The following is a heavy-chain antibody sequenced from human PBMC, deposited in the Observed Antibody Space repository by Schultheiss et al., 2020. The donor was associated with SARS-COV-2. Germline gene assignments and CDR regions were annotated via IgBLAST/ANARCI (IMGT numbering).Heavy chain of an antibody. CDR1: GFTFSSYA. V-gene: IGHV3-23*01. Sequence: GGSLRLSCAASGFTFSSYAMSWVRQAPGKGLEWVSAISGSGGSTYYADSVKGRFTISRDNAKNSLHLQMNSLRAEDTAVYYCARSMYYYSGMDVWGQGTTVTVSS. D-gene: IGHD1-26*01. J-gene: IGHJ6*02. CDR2: ISGSGGST. CDR3: ARSMYYYSGMDV.